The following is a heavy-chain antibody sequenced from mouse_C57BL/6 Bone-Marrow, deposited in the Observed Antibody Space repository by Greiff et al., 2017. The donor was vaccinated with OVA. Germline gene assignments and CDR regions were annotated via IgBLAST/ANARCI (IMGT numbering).Heavy chain of an antibody. CDR3: TTYRY. J-gene: IGHJ2*01. V-gene: IGHV14-4*01. Sequence: EVQLQQSGAELVRPGASVKLSCTASGFNIKDDYMHWVNERPEQGLEWIGWIDPVNGDTEYASKFQGKATITADTSAKTVSLHLSSLTSEDTAVYYCTTYRYWGQGTTLTVSS. CDR1: GFNIKDDY. CDR2: IDPVNGDT.